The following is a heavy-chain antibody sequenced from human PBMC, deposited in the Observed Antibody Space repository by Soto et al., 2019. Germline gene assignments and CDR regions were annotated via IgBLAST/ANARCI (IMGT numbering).Heavy chain of an antibody. Sequence: QVQLVQSGAEVKKPGASVKVSCKPSGYTFTSYGITWVRQAPGQGLEWMGWISAYNGNTNYAQKFQGRVTMTTDTSTSAADMELRRLGSDDTAVYYCASGWFGEFVYQFDYWGQGTLVTVSS. CDR3: ASGWFGEFVYQFDY. V-gene: IGHV1-18*01. CDR1: GYTFTSYG. CDR2: ISAYNGNT. D-gene: IGHD3-10*01. J-gene: IGHJ4*02.